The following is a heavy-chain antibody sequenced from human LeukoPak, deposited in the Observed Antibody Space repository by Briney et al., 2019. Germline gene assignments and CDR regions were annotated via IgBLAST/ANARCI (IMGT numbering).Heavy chain of an antibody. Sequence: GGSLRLSCAASGFTVNNNYMSWVRRALGKGLEWVSVIYSGGSTYYADSVKGRFTISRDNSKNTLYLQMNSLRAEDTAVYYCARDGGYGSGSTDYWGQGTLVTVSS. J-gene: IGHJ4*02. V-gene: IGHV3-53*01. CDR3: ARDGGYGSGSTDY. CDR1: GFTVNNNY. CDR2: IYSGGST. D-gene: IGHD3-10*01.